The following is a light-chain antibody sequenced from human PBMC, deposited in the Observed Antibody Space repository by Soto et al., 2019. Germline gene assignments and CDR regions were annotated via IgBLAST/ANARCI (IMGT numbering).Light chain of an antibody. CDR3: CSYAGTYTYV. Sequence: QSALTQPRSVSGSPGQSVTISCTGTSSDVGAYVYVSWYQNQPGSAPKLIIYDVYKQPSGVPDRFSGSKSGDTASLTISGLQADDEADYYCCSYAGTYTYVFGTGTKVTVL. CDR1: SSDVGAYVY. CDR2: DVY. V-gene: IGLV2-11*01. J-gene: IGLJ1*01.